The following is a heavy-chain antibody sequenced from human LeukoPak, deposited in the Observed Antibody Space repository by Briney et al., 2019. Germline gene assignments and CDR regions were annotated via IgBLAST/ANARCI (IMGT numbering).Heavy chain of an antibody. CDR3: ASQRRVDLGFAFNL. V-gene: IGHV3-66*04. CDR2: IYSGGST. J-gene: IGHJ3*01. CDR1: GFTVSSNY. D-gene: IGHD3-9*01. Sequence: GGSLRLSCAASGFTVSSNYMTWVRQAPGKGLEWVSIIYSGGSTYYADSVKGRFTISRDNSKNTLYLQMNSLRADDTAVYYCASQRRVDLGFAFNLWGQGTMVTVSS.